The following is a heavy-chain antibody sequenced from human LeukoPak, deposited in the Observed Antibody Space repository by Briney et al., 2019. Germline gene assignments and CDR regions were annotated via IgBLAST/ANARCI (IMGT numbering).Heavy chain of an antibody. CDR3: ARPRQDFYYYFGMDV. Sequence: PGGSLRLSCVASGFSFSSYGMHWVRQAPGKGLEWLVVISTGGGINKYYAESVKGRFTISRDDSKSTLYLQMNSLRTEDTGIYFCARPRQDFYYYFGMDVWGQGITVTVSS. J-gene: IGHJ6*02. CDR2: ISTGGGINK. V-gene: IGHV3-30*03. CDR1: GFSFSSYG.